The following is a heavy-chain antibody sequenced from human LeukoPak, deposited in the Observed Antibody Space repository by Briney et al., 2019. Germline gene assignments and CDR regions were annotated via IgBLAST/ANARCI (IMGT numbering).Heavy chain of an antibody. CDR2: IYYSGST. CDR3: ARDMIPAGRGAFDI. J-gene: IGHJ3*02. CDR1: GGSISSYY. V-gene: IGHV4-59*01. Sequence: SETLSLTCAVSGGSISSYYWSWIRQPPGKGLEWIGYIYYSGSTNYNPSLKSRVTISVDTSKNQFSLKLSSVTAADTAVYYCARDMIPAGRGAFDIWGQGTMVTVSS. D-gene: IGHD3-16*01.